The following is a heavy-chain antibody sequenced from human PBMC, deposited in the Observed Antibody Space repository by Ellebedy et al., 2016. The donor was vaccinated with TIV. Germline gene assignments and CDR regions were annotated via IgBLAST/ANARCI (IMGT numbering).Heavy chain of an antibody. CDR3: AKDPQLELTYFDD. CDR2: VSFDGSNT. J-gene: IGHJ4*02. D-gene: IGHD1-1*01. Sequence: GESLKISCAASGFTFSSHGMHWVRQAPGKGLEWVAVVSFDGSNTYYAASVKGRFTISRDSSANTLYLQLNRLTVEDTAVYYCAKDPQLELTYFDDWGQGTLVTVSP. V-gene: IGHV3-30*18. CDR1: GFTFSSHG.